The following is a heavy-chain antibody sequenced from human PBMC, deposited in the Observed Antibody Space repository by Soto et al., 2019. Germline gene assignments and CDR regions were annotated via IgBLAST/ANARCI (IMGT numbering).Heavy chain of an antibody. J-gene: IGHJ4*02. CDR3: ARRLWSSSCFGY. Sequence: QIALKESGPPLVKPTQTLTLTCTFSGFSLSTSAVGVGWIRQPPGKALEWLALIYWDDDKRYSPSLKSRLTITKDTSKNQVVLTMTNLDPVDTAPYYCARRLWSSSCFGYWGQGTLVTVSS. D-gene: IGHD6-13*01. CDR1: GFSLSTSAVG. CDR2: IYWDDDK. V-gene: IGHV2-5*02.